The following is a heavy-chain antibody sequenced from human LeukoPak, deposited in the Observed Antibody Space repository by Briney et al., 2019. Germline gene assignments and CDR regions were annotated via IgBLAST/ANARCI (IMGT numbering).Heavy chain of an antibody. Sequence: PGGSLRLSCSASGFSVDSNYMSWVRQAPGKGLEWVSAIYSNGKEYYAESAKGRFTISRDISKNSLDLQMNRLRGEDTAVYYCARESPTSGIDSWGQGTLVIVSS. J-gene: IGHJ5*01. CDR2: IYSNGKE. CDR3: ARESPTSGIDS. CDR1: GFSVDSNY. V-gene: IGHV3-53*01. D-gene: IGHD2-15*01.